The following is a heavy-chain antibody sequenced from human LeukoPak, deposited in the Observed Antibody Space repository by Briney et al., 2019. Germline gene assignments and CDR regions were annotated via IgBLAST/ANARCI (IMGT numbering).Heavy chain of an antibody. CDR1: GYTFTSYY. J-gene: IGHJ5*02. CDR2: INPSGGST. D-gene: IGHD5-18*01. V-gene: IGHV1-46*01. Sequence: ASVKVSCEASGYTFTSYYIHWVRQAPGQGLEWMGIINPSGGSTSYAQKFQGRVTMTRDMSTSTVYMELSSLRSEDTAVYYCARGYGYNWFDPWGQGTLVTVSS. CDR3: ARGYGYNWFDP.